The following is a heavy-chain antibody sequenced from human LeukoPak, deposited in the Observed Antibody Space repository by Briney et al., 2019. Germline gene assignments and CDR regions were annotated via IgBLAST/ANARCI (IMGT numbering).Heavy chain of an antibody. CDR3: ARDNSGYDLNWFDP. Sequence: GGSLRLSCAASGFAFSIYWMSWVRQAPGKGLEGVANIKQDGSEKYYVDSVKGRFTISRDNAKNSLYLQMNSLRAEDTAVYYCARDNSGYDLNWFDPWGQGTLVTVSS. CDR2: IKQDGSEK. D-gene: IGHD5-12*01. CDR1: GFAFSIYW. V-gene: IGHV3-7*01. J-gene: IGHJ5*02.